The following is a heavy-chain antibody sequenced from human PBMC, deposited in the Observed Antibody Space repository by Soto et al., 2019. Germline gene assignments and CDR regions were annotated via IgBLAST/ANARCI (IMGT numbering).Heavy chain of an antibody. Sequence: QVQLVQSGAEVKEPGSSVKVSCKASGGTFRTFAISWVRQVPGQGPEWMGGIIPVFGTPNYAQKFQGRVTITADESTSTAYMELSSLRSEDTAVYYCARGGSTMVRGPLVYGLDVWGQGTTVTVSS. D-gene: IGHD3-10*01. V-gene: IGHV1-69*01. J-gene: IGHJ6*02. CDR3: ARGGSTMVRGPLVYGLDV. CDR2: IIPVFGTP. CDR1: GGTFRTFA.